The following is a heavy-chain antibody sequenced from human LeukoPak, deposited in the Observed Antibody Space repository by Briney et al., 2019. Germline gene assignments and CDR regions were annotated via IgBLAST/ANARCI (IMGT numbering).Heavy chain of an antibody. CDR1: GFTFSSYG. D-gene: IGHD6-6*01. CDR3: AKDEGSSLDY. V-gene: IGHV3-30*02. J-gene: IGHJ4*02. CDR2: IWYGGSNK. Sequence: QPGGSLRLSCAASGFTFSSYGMHWVRQAPGKGLEWVAVIWYGGSNKYYADSVKGRFTISRDNSKNTLYLQMNSLRAEDMAVYYCAKDEGSSLDYWGQGTLVTVSS.